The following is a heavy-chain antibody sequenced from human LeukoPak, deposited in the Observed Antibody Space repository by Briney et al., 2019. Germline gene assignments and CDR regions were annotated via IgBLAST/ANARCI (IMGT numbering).Heavy chain of an antibody. Sequence: ASVKVSCKASGFTFTGYYIHWVRQAPGQGLEWMGYINPHSGGTDSPQKFQGRVTLTTDTSISAAYMELSSLISDDTAMYYCVREGNELLSKDFDYWGQGTLVAVSS. CDR3: VREGNELLSKDFDY. D-gene: IGHD2-21*02. CDR1: GFTFTGYY. J-gene: IGHJ4*02. V-gene: IGHV1-2*02. CDR2: INPHSGGT.